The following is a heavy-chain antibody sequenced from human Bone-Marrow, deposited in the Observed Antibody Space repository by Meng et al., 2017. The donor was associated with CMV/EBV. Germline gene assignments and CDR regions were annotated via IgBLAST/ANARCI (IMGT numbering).Heavy chain of an antibody. J-gene: IGHJ6*02. D-gene: IGHD3-3*01. CDR3: ARDFPPHSIDWVTTYYYGMDV. Sequence: GESLKISCAASGFSFSDYGMHWVRQAPGKGLEGVSTISSSSSYIYYAVSVKGRFTISRDNAKNSLYLQMNSLRAEDTAVYYCARDFPPHSIDWVTTYYYGMDVWGQGTTVTVSS. CDR2: ISSSSSYI. CDR1: GFSFSDYG. V-gene: IGHV3-21*01.